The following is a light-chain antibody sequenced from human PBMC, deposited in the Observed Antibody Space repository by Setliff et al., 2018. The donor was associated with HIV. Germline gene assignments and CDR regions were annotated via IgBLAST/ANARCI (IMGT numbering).Light chain of an antibody. CDR2: DVT. Sequence: QSVLTQPASVSGSPGQSIAISCTGTSSDLRAYNYVSWYQQYPGKAPKVLIYDVTKRPSGVSNRFSGSKSGNTASLRIPGLQAEDEAHYFCASYTKSDTRIFGGGTKVTVL. CDR1: SSDLRAYNY. V-gene: IGLV2-14*03. J-gene: IGLJ2*01. CDR3: ASYTKSDTRI.